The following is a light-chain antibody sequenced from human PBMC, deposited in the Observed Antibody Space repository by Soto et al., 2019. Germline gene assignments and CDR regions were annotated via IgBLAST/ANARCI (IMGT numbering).Light chain of an antibody. J-gene: IGKJ1*01. Sequence: DIQMTQSPSTLSASVGDRVTITCRASQSISSWLAWYQKKPGKAPNLLISGASSLESGVPSRFSGSGSGTEFTLTISSLQPEDFATYYCQKYGLHWSLGQGTKVDIK. CDR1: QSISSW. V-gene: IGKV1-5*01. CDR3: QKYGLHWS. CDR2: GAS.